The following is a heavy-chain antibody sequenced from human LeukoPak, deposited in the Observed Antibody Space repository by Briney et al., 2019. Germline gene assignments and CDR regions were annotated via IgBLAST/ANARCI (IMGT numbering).Heavy chain of an antibody. CDR3: ARVACSSTSCSHYYYYYYMDV. CDR2: INPNSGGT. J-gene: IGHJ6*03. V-gene: IGHV1-2*02. Sequence: ASVKVSCKASGYTFTGYYMHWVRQAPGQGLEWMGWINPNSGGTNYAQKSQGRVTMTRNTSISTAYMELSSLRSEDTAVYYCARVACSSTSCSHYYYYYYMDVWGKGTTVTISS. D-gene: IGHD2-2*01. CDR1: GYTFTGYY.